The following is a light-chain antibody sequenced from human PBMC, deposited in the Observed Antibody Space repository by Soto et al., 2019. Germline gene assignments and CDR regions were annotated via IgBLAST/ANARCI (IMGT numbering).Light chain of an antibody. V-gene: IGLV1-44*01. J-gene: IGLJ2*01. CDR1: SSNIGSNT. CDR3: AAWDDSLSGYVV. Sequence: QAVVTQPPSASGTPGQRVTISCSGSSSNIGSNTVDWYQQLPGTAPKLLIYSSNQRPSGVPDRFSGSKSGTSASLAISGLQSEDEGDYYCAAWDDSLSGYVVFGGGTKLTVL. CDR2: SSN.